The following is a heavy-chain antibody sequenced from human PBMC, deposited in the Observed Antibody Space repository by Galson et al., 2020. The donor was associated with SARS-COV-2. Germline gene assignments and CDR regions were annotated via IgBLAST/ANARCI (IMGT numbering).Heavy chain of an antibody. J-gene: IGHJ5*02. CDR2: IYHSGST. CDR1: GYSISSGYY. Sequence: SETLSLTCAVSGYSISSGYYWGWIRQPPGKGLEWIGSIYHSGSTYYNPSLKSRVTISVDTSKNQFSLKLSSVTAADTAVYYCAGSVVVAAKGRFDPWGQGTLVTVSS. D-gene: IGHD2-15*01. V-gene: IGHV4-38-2*01. CDR3: AGSVVVAAKGRFDP.